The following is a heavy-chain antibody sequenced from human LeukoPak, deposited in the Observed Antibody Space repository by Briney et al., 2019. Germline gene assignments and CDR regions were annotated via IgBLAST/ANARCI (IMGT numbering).Heavy chain of an antibody. J-gene: IGHJ4*02. CDR1: GFTFSAYA. V-gene: IGHV3-23*01. CDR3: AKELTRMTVAGTFGY. CDR2: FSDTDTGT. D-gene: IGHD6-19*01. Sequence: PGGSLRLSCAASGFTFSAYAMSWVRQAPGKGLEWVSTFSDTDTGTYYADSVKGRFTISGDTSKNMLYLQMSGLRAEDTAIYYCAKELTRMTVAGTFGYWGQGALVTVSS.